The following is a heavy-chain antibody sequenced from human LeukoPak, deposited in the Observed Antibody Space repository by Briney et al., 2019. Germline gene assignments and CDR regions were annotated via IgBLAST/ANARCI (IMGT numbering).Heavy chain of an antibody. CDR3: AKIAATGRQYFDL. D-gene: IGHD6-13*01. CDR1: GGSISSYY. V-gene: IGHV4-59*01. CDR2: IYYSGGT. Sequence: PSETLSLTCTDSGGSISSYYWSWIRQPPGKGLEWIGYIYYSGGTNYNPSLTSRVTISVDTSKNQFSLKLSSVTAADTAVYSCAKIAATGRQYFDLWGRGTLVTVSS. J-gene: IGHJ2*01.